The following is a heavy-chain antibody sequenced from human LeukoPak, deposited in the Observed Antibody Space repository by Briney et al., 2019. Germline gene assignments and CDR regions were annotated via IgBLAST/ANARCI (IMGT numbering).Heavy chain of an antibody. V-gene: IGHV3-30-3*01. J-gene: IGHJ4*02. Sequence: GGSLRLSCAASGFTFSSYATHWVRQAPGKGLEWAAVISYDGSNKYYADSVKGRFTISRDNSKNTLYLQMNSLRAEDTAVYYCARGLWFGEFYFDYWGQGTLVTVSS. CDR2: ISYDGSNK. D-gene: IGHD3-10*01. CDR3: ARGLWFGEFYFDY. CDR1: GFTFSSYA.